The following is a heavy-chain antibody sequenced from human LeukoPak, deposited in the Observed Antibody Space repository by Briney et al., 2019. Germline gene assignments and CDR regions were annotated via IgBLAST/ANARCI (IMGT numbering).Heavy chain of an antibody. V-gene: IGHV4-4*02. CDR3: ARGLTGYDSYYYYYYMDV. CDR2: IYHSGST. D-gene: IGHD5-12*01. CDR1: GGSISSSNW. J-gene: IGHJ6*03. Sequence: SETLSLTCAVSGGSISSSNWWSWVRQPPGKGLEWIGEIYHSGSTNYNPSLKSRVTISVDKSKNQFSLELRSVTAADTALYYCARGLTGYDSYYYYYYMDVWGKGTTVTVSS.